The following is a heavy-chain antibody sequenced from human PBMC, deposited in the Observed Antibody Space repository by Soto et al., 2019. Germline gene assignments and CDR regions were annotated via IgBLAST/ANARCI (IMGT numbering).Heavy chain of an antibody. J-gene: IGHJ6*03. D-gene: IGHD2-2*01. V-gene: IGHV4-59*01. Sequence: PSETLSLTCTVSGGSISSYYWSWIRQPPGKGLEWIWYIYYSGSTNYYPSLKSRVTISVDTSKNQFSLKLSSVTAADTAVYYCARVPIVVVPAAIRDYYYYMDVWGKGTTVTVSS. CDR1: GGSISSYY. CDR2: IYYSGST. CDR3: ARVPIVVVPAAIRDYYYYMDV.